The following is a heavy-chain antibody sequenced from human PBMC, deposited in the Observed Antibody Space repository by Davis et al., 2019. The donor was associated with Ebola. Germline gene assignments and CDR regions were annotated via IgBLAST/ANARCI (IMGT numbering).Heavy chain of an antibody. CDR3: ARPRMYSSSCFDY. D-gene: IGHD6-6*01. V-gene: IGHV1-18*01. J-gene: IGHJ4*02. CDR2: ISAYNGNT. Sequence: AASVKVSCKASGYTFTSYGISWVRQAPGQGLEWMGWISAYNGNTNYAQKLQGRVTMTTDTSASTAYMELSSLRSEDTAVYYCARPRMYSSSCFDYWGQGTLVTVSS. CDR1: GYTFTSYG.